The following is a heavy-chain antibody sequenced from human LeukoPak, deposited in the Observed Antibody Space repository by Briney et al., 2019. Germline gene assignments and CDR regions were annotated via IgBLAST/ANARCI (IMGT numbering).Heavy chain of an antibody. CDR2: IYYSGST. CDR3: ARAPILKRWLQLVRYYFDY. J-gene: IGHJ4*02. D-gene: IGHD5-24*01. V-gene: IGHV4-39*07. CDR1: GGSISSGIYY. Sequence: SSETLSLTCTVSGGSISSGIYYWGWIRQPPGKGLEWIGSIYYSGSTYYNPSLKSRITISVDTSKNQFSLKLSSVTAADTAVYYCARAPILKRWLQLVRYYFDYWGQGTLVTVSS.